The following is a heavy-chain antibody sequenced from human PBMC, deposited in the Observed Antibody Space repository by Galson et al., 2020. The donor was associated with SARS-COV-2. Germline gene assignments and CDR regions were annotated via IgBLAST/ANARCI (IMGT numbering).Heavy chain of an antibody. CDR3: AKDLDDYQLATWNYYDGMDV. CDR1: GFTFSTYG. CDR2: ISYDGSDK. V-gene: IGHV3-30*18. Sequence: GGSLRLSCEASGFTFSTYGMHWVRQAPGKGLEWVAVISYDGSDKLTADSVKGRFTISRDNAKNTVYLQMNGLRGEDSAVYFCAKDLDDYQLATWNYYDGMDVWGQGSTVTVSS. J-gene: IGHJ6*02. D-gene: IGHD4-17*01.